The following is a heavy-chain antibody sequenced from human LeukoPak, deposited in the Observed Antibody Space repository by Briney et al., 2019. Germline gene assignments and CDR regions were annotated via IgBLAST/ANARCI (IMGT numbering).Heavy chain of an antibody. CDR3: ASNDPGYIFGSY. Sequence: SVKVFCKASGGTFSTSAISWVRQAPGQGLEWMGGIIPIFGTTNYAQRFQGRVTITADESTTTAYMELSSLRSDDTAVYYCASNDPGYIFGSYWGQGTLVTVSS. J-gene: IGHJ4*02. V-gene: IGHV1-69*13. D-gene: IGHD5-18*01. CDR1: GGTFSTSA. CDR2: IIPIFGTT.